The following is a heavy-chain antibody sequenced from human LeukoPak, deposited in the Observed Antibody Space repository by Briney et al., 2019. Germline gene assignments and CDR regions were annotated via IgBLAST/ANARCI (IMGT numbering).Heavy chain of an antibody. V-gene: IGHV3-23*01. CDR2: ISGSGGST. CDR1: EFTFSSCA. J-gene: IGHJ3*02. CDR3: AKGGRVGATIGAAFNI. D-gene: IGHD1-26*01. Sequence: PVGSLRLSCAAAEFTFSSCAMSGVRQAPGKGLEGVSAISGSGGSTYYADSVKGRFTISRDNSKNTLYLQMNSLRSEDTAVYYCAKGGRVGATIGAAFNIWVQGTMVTVSS.